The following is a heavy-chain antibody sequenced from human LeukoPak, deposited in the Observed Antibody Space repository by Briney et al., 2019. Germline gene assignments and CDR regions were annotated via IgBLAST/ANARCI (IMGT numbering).Heavy chain of an antibody. CDR1: GYTFTSYW. J-gene: IGHJ3*02. CDR2: IRAYKGKT. D-gene: IGHD3-22*01. CDR3: SRYKPQTYYYDSSGPGGAFDI. V-gene: IGHV1-18*01. Sequence: ASVKVSCTASGYTFTSYWMSWVRQAPGQGLEWMGWIRAYKGKTNYAQKLQGRVTMPTDTSKNTAYLELKSLRSDDTAVYYCSRYKPQTYYYDSSGPGGAFDIWGQGTMVTVSS.